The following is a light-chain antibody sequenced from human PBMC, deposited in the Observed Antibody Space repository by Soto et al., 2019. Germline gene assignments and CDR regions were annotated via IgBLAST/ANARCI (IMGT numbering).Light chain of an antibody. Sequence: SYELTQPPSVSVAPGQTARIPCGANNIGNKGVHWYQQRPGQAPVLVLYNDNNRPSGIPDRFSGSNSGNTATLTISRVEAGDEADYYRQVWDISRNVIFGGGTKLTVL. CDR3: QVWDISRNVI. CDR1: NIGNKG. CDR2: NDN. V-gene: IGLV3-21*02. J-gene: IGLJ2*01.